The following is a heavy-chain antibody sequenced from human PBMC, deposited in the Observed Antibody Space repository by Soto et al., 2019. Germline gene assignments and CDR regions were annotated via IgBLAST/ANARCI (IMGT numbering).Heavy chain of an antibody. V-gene: IGHV3-23*01. D-gene: IGHD2-21*01. CDR2: ASGSGSGT. J-gene: IGHJ4*02. Sequence: LRLSCAASGFTFSDYAMACVRQAPGKGLEWVSSASGSGSGTYYADSVKGRFTISRDNSKNTLFLHMTNLRAGDTALYFCAKGRPGVAAAPDSWGQGTLVTDSS. CDR1: GFTFSDYA. CDR3: AKGRPGVAAAPDS.